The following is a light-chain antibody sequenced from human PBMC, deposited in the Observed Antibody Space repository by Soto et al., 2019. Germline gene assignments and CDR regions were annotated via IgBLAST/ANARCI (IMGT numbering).Light chain of an antibody. V-gene: IGKV3-20*01. J-gene: IGKJ4*01. CDR2: GAS. CDR1: QSVSSTY. Sequence: EIVLTQSPGTLSLSPGERATLSCRASQSVSSTYLARYQQKPGQAPRLLIYGASSRATGIPDRFSGGGSGTTVTLTISRLEPEDFSVYYCQQYGSFPLTFGGGAKVEIK. CDR3: QQYGSFPLT.